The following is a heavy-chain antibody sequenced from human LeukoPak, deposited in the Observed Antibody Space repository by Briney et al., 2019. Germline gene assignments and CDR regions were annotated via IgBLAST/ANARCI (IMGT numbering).Heavy chain of an antibody. CDR2: ISSSSSTI. CDR3: ARDVHYDYVWGSYRYTDYFDY. V-gene: IGHV3-11*04. Sequence: LSLTCAVYGGSFSGYYWSWIRPPPGKGLEWVSYISSSSSTIYYADSVKGRFTISRDNAKNSLYLQMNSLRAEDTAVYYCARDVHYDYVWGSYRYTDYFDYWGQGTLVTVSS. J-gene: IGHJ4*02. D-gene: IGHD3-16*02. CDR1: GGSFSGYY.